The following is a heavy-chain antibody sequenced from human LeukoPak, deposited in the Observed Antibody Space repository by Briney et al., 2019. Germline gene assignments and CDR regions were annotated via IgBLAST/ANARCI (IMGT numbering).Heavy chain of an antibody. J-gene: IGHJ4*02. Sequence: ASVKVSCKTSGYPFSDYYIHWIRQASGQGLESMGWIDPKNGDTKYAQRSQGRLTISMDTSIDTVYMALSSLRYDDTAVYYCARLSALWGQGTLVTVSS. CDR3: ARLSAL. V-gene: IGHV1-2*02. CDR2: IDPKNGDT. CDR1: GYPFSDYY.